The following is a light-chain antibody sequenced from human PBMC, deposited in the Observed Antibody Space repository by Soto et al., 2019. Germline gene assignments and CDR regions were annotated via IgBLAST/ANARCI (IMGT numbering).Light chain of an antibody. J-gene: IGLJ3*02. CDR1: SSDVGGYND. CDR2: EVS. Sequence: QSALTQPASVSGSPGQSITISCTGTSSDVGGYNDVSWYQQHPGKAPKLMIYEVSNRPSGVSNRFSGSKSGNTASLTSSGLQAEDEADYYCSSYTSSSTLVFGGGTQLTVL. V-gene: IGLV2-14*01. CDR3: SSYTSSSTLV.